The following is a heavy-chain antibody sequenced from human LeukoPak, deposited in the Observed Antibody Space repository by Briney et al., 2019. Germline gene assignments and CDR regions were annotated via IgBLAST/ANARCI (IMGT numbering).Heavy chain of an antibody. J-gene: IGHJ4*02. Sequence: SETLSLTCTVSGYSISSGYYWGWIRQPPGKGLEWIGNIYHSGSTYYNPSLKSRVTISVDTSKNQFSLKLSSVTAADTAVYYCARIETYSSGWYDAFFDYWGQGTLVTVSS. V-gene: IGHV4-38-2*02. CDR1: GYSISSGYY. D-gene: IGHD6-19*01. CDR3: ARIETYSSGWYDAFFDY. CDR2: IYHSGST.